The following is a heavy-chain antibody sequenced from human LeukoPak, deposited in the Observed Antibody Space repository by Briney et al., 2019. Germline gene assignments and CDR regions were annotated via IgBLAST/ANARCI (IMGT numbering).Heavy chain of an antibody. D-gene: IGHD3-22*01. V-gene: IGHV3-48*02. Sequence: GGSLRLSCAASGFTFSSYSMNWVRQAPGKGLEWVSYISSSSTIYYADSVKGRFTISRDNAKNSLYLQMNSLRDEDTAVYYCARVRWYCYDSSSGGDDYWGQGTLVTVSS. CDR1: GFTFSSYS. CDR2: ISSSSTI. J-gene: IGHJ4*02. CDR3: ARVRWYCYDSSSGGDDY.